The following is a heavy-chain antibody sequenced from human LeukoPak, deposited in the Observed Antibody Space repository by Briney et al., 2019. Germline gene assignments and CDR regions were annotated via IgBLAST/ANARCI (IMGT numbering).Heavy chain of an antibody. Sequence: GTLSLTCAVSGGSISSSNWWSWVRQPPGKGLEWIGNIFYSGSTYYSPSLRSRVTISLDTSRNQFSLKLNSVTAADTAVYYCAKSNGYGLVDIWGQGTMVTVSS. D-gene: IGHD3-10*01. V-gene: IGHV4-4*02. J-gene: IGHJ3*02. CDR2: IFYSGST. CDR1: GGSISSSNW. CDR3: AKSNGYGLVDI.